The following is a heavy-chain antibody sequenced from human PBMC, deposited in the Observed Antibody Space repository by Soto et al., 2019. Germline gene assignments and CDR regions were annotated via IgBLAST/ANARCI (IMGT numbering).Heavy chain of an antibody. D-gene: IGHD5-12*01. CDR1: GYTFTTYA. CDR2: INVGNGNT. J-gene: IGHJ5*02. CDR3: ARDGSGYDFWWLDP. V-gene: IGHV1-3*01. Sequence: ASVKVSCKASGYTFTTYAMHWVRQAPGQRLEWMGWINVGNGNTRYSQKFQGRVTITRDTSASTGYMELSSLRSEDTAVYYCARDGSGYDFWWLDPWGQGTPVTVSS.